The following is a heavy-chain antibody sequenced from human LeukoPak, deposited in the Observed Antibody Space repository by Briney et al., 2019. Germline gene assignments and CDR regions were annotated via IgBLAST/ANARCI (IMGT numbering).Heavy chain of an antibody. Sequence: ASVNVSCTASGYTFTSYGISWVRQAPGQGLEWMGWISAYNGNTNYAQKFQGRVTITADESTSTAYMELSSLRSEDTAVYYCARGRNCSGGSCYSVVDCYYGMDVWGQGTTVTVSS. CDR3: ARGRNCSGGSCYSVVDCYYGMDV. J-gene: IGHJ6*02. V-gene: IGHV1-18*01. CDR1: GYTFTSYG. D-gene: IGHD2-15*01. CDR2: ISAYNGNT.